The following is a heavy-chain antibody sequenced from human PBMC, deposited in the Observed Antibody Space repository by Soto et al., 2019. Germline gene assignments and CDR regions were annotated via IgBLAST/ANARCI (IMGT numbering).Heavy chain of an antibody. CDR3: ARGISGGRHFDY. CDR2: IYHSGST. CDR1: GGSISSSNW. D-gene: IGHD2-15*01. V-gene: IGHV4-4*02. Sequence: QVQLQESGPGLVKPSGTLSLTCAVSGGSISSSNWWSWVRQPPGKGLEWIGEIYHSGSTNYNPSLKSRXXIXVXXSTNQFSLKLSSVTAADTAVYYCARGISGGRHFDYWGQGTLVTVSS. J-gene: IGHJ4*02.